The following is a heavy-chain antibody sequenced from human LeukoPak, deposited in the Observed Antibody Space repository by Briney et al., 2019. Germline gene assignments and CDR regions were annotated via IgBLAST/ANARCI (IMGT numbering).Heavy chain of an antibody. V-gene: IGHV4-61*05. D-gene: IGHD4-11*01. Sequence: SETLSLTCTVSGGSISSSSYYWGWIRQPPGKGLEWIGYIYYSGSTNYNPSLKSRVTISVDTSKNQFSLKLSSVTAADTAVYYCARGVDSNSDYWGQGTLVTVSS. CDR1: GGSISSSSYY. J-gene: IGHJ4*02. CDR2: IYYSGST. CDR3: ARGVDSNSDY.